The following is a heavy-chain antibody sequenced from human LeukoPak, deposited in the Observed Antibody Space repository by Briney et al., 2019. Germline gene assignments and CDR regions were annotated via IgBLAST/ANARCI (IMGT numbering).Heavy chain of an antibody. J-gene: IGHJ4*02. D-gene: IGHD6-13*01. V-gene: IGHV3-7*05. CDR2: IKQDGSEK. Sequence: GGSLRLSCAASGFTFSRYWMSWVRQAPGKGLECVANIKQDGSEKYYMDPVQGRFTISRDNAKNSLYLQMNSLRVEDTAVYYCATKAGGDYWGQGTLVTVSS. CDR1: GFTFSRYW. CDR3: ATKAGGDY.